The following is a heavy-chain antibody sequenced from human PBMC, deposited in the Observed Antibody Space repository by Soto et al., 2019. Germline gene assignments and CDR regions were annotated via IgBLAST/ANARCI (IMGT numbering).Heavy chain of an antibody. J-gene: IGHJ6*02. CDR1: GFTFSSYA. CDR2: ISGSGGST. Sequence: GGSLRLSCAASGFTFSSYAMSWVRQAPGKGLEWVSAISGSGGSTYYADSVKGRFTISRDNSKNTLYLQMNSLRAEDTAVYYCAKGEPAAIHYYYYGMDVWGQGTTVTVSS. D-gene: IGHD2-2*01. CDR3: AKGEPAAIHYYYYGMDV. V-gene: IGHV3-23*01.